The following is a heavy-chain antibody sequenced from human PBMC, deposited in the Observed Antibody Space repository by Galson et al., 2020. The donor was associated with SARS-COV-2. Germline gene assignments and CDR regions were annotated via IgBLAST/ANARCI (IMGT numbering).Heavy chain of an antibody. Sequence: GESLKISCAASAFSFSSYAMHWVRQAPGKGLEWVALISFDGNNTFYADSVKGRFTISRDNSKNTLYLEMSSLRAEDTAVYYCAKRGGLPPGGDTCFVPWGQGPLVIVSS. CDR2: ISFDGNNT. CDR1: AFSFSSYA. D-gene: IGHD2-21*01. V-gene: IGHV3-30-3*02. CDR3: AKRGGLPPGGDTCFVP. J-gene: IGHJ5*02.